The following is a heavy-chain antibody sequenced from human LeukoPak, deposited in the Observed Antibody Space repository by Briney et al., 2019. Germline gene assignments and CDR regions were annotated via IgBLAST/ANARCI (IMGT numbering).Heavy chain of an antibody. V-gene: IGHV3-48*01. CDR1: GFTFSIYS. J-gene: IGHJ4*02. CDR3: ARGLSYCSNGICPFDY. Sequence: GGSLRLSCAASGFTFSIYSMNWVRQAPGKGLEWVSYISGSSSTIYYADSVKGRFTISRDNAKNSLYLQMYSLRVEDTAVYYCARGLSYCSNGICPFDYWGQGTLVTVSS. D-gene: IGHD2-8*01. CDR2: ISGSSSTI.